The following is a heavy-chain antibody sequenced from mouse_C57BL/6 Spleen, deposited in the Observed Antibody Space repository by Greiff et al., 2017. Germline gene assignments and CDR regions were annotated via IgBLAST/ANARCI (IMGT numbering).Heavy chain of an antibody. J-gene: IGHJ2*01. V-gene: IGHV5-17*01. Sequence: EVMLVESGGGLVKPGGSLKLSCAASGFTFSDYGMHWVRQAPEKGLEWVAYISSGSSTIYYADTVKGRFTISRDNAKNTLFLQMTRLRSDDTAMYYCARRGTTVHFDYWGQGTTLTVSS. CDR2: ISSGSSTI. CDR1: GFTFSDYG. D-gene: IGHD1-1*01. CDR3: ARRGTTVHFDY.